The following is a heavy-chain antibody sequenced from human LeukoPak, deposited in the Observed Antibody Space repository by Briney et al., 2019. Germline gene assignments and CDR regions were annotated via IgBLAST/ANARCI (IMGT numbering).Heavy chain of an antibody. CDR3: ARGGYSGPWYYDSSGYYFAGS. J-gene: IGHJ5*02. CDR1: GFTFSSYS. V-gene: IGHV3-48*02. Sequence: HSGGSLRLSCAASGFTFSSYSMNWVRQAPGKGLEWVSYISSSSSTIYYADSVKGRFTISRDNAKNSLYLQMNSLRDEDTAVYYCARGGYSGPWYYDSSGYYFAGSWGQGTLVTVSS. D-gene: IGHD3-22*01. CDR2: ISSSSSTI.